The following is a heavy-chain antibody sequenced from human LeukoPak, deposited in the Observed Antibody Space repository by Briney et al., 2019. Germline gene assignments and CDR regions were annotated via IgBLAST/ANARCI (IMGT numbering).Heavy chain of an antibody. D-gene: IGHD2-21*02. CDR1: GGSISSSNW. CDR2: IYHSGST. J-gene: IGHJ3*02. CDR3: ARDRGFCGGDCYSPHAFDI. Sequence: SGTLSLTCAVSGGSISSSNWWSWVRRPPGKGLEWIGEIYHSGSTNYNPSLKSRVTISVDKSKNQFSLKLSSVTAADTAVYYCARDRGFCGGDCYSPHAFDIWGQGTMVTVSS. V-gene: IGHV4-4*02.